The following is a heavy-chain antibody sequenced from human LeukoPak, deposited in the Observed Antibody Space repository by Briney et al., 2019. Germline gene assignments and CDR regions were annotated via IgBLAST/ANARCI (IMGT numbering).Heavy chain of an antibody. J-gene: IGHJ6*02. CDR1: GGSISSSKW. D-gene: IGHD6-19*01. V-gene: IGHV4-4*02. CDR3: ARDSIAVAGYGMDV. CDR2: IYHSGST. Sequence: SETLSLTCAVSGGSISSSKWWSWVRQPPGKGLEWIGEIYHSGSTNYNPSLKSRVTISVDKSKNQFSLKLSSVTAADTAVYYCARDSIAVAGYGMDVWGQGTTVTVSS.